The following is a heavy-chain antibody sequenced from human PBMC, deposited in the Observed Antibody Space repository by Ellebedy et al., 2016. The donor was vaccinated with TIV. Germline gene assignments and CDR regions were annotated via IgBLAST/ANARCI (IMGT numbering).Heavy chain of an antibody. CDR3: ARVAVLYYGVDV. J-gene: IGHJ6*02. Sequence: PGGSLRLSCAASGFTFTSHWMSWVRQAPGKGLEWVSNIKQDGSEEHYVDSVKGRFTISRDNAKNSLYLRMNSLRAEDTAVYYCARVAVLYYGVDVWGQGTTVTVSS. CDR1: GFTFTSHW. V-gene: IGHV3-7*03. CDR2: IKQDGSEE. D-gene: IGHD2-8*01.